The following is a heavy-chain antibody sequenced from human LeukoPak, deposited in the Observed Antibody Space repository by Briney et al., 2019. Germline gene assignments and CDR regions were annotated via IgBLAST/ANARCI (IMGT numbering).Heavy chain of an antibody. CDR3: ARGYYDSSDFEYFQH. J-gene: IGHJ1*01. CDR1: GYSFTGYY. D-gene: IGHD3-22*01. CDR2: INPNSGDT. Sequence: GASVKVSCKASGYSFTGYYIHWVRQAPGQGFEWMAWINPNSGDTNFAQKFQGRVTMTRDTSISTVYMELSRLRSDDTAVFFCARGYYDSSDFEYFQHWGQGTLVTVSS. V-gene: IGHV1-2*02.